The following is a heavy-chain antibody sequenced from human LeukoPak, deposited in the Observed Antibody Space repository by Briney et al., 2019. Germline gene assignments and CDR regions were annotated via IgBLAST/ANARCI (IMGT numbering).Heavy chain of an antibody. CDR3: ARSLFAVADPIYYYYGMDV. J-gene: IGHJ6*04. CDR1: GGTFSSYA. V-gene: IGHV1-69*01. Sequence: SVKISCKASGGTFSSYAISWVRQAPGQGLEWMGGIIPIFGTANYAQKFQGRVTITADESTSTAYMELSSLRSEDTAVYYCARSLFAVADPIYYYYGMDVWGKGTTVTVSS. CDR2: IIPIFGTA. D-gene: IGHD6-19*01.